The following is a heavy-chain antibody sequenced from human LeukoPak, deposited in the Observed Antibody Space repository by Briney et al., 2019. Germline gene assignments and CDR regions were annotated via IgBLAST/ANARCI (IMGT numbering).Heavy chain of an antibody. J-gene: IGHJ4*02. V-gene: IGHV4-61*02. Sequence: SETLSLTCTVSGGSISSGSYYWSWIRQPAGKGLEWIGRIYTSGSTNYNPSLKSRVTISVDTSKNQFSLKLSSVTAADTAVYYCARDSYYYDSSGYYLFGYWGQGTLVTVSS. D-gene: IGHD3-22*01. CDR3: ARDSYYYDSSGYYLFGY. CDR2: IYTSGST. CDR1: GGSISSGSYY.